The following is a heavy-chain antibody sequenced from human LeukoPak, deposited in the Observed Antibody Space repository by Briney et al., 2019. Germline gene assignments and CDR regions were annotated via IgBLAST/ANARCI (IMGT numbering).Heavy chain of an antibody. CDR3: ARRTFTYYYDSSGYQYFDY. CDR2: INHSGST. J-gene: IGHJ4*02. D-gene: IGHD3-22*01. V-gene: IGHV4-34*01. CDR1: GGSFSGYY. Sequence: PSETLSLTCAVHGGSFSGYYWSWIRQPPGKGLEWIGEINHSGSTNYNPSIRSRVTISVDTSKNQFSLKMSSVTDEETAVYYCARRTFTYYYDSSGYQYFDYWGQGTLVTASS.